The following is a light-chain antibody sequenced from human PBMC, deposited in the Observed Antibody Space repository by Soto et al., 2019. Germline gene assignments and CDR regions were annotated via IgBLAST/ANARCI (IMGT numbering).Light chain of an antibody. CDR2: DVS. J-gene: IGLJ1*01. Sequence: PGLAQRPAGAGSPVQSITIPYTSTSSDVGGYNYVSWYQHHPGKAPKLMIYDVSNRPSGVSNRFSGSKSGNTASLTISGLQPEEEADYYCCSYTTSSTRQIAFRTGTTVTVL. V-gene: IGLV2-14*03. CDR1: SSDVGGYNY. CDR3: CSYTTSSTRQIA.